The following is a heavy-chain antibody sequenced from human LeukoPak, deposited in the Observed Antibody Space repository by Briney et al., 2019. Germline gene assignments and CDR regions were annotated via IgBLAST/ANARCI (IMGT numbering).Heavy chain of an antibody. J-gene: IGHJ4*02. V-gene: IGHV7-4-1*02. CDR1: GYTFTSYA. CDR2: INTNTGNP. CDR3: ARPHKPADYYDSSGYYYYFDY. D-gene: IGHD3-22*01. Sequence: ASVKVSCKASGYTFTSYAMNWVRQAPGQGLEWMGWINTNTGNPTYAQGFTGRFVSSLDTSVSTAYLQISSLKAEDTAVYYCARPHKPADYYDSSGYYYYFDYWGQGTLVTVSS.